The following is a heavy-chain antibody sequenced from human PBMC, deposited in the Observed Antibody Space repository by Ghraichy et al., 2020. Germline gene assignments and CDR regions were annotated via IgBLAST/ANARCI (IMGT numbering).Heavy chain of an antibody. CDR2: FDPEDGET. CDR1: GYTLTELS. J-gene: IGHJ5*02. CDR3: ATVRSPIAAAGTSWFDP. D-gene: IGHD6-13*01. V-gene: IGHV1-24*01. Sequence: ASVKVSCKVSGYTLTELSIHWVRQAPGKGLEWMGGFDPEDGETIYAQKFQGRVTMTEDTSTDTAYMELSSLRSEDTAVYYCATVRSPIAAAGTSWFDPWGQGTLVTVSS.